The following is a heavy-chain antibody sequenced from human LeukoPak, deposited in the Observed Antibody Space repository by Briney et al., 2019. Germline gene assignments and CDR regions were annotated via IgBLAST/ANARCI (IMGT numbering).Heavy chain of an antibody. D-gene: IGHD2-21*02. CDR1: GFTYSSYS. V-gene: IGHV3-48*01. CDR2: ISSSSTI. Sequence: GGTLRLSCAASGFTYSSYSMNWVRQAPGKGMEWVSYISSSSTIYYADSVKGRFTISRDNAKNSLYLQMNSLRAEDTAVYYCARDRSVTDAFDIWGQGTMVTVSS. J-gene: IGHJ3*02. CDR3: ARDRSVTDAFDI.